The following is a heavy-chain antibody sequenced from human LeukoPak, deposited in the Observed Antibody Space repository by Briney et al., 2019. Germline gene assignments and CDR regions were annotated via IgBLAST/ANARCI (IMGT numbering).Heavy chain of an antibody. CDR3: TRRNWNSHDY. Sequence: WGSLRLSCAASGFIFSDHYMDWVRQAPGKGLEWVGRTRNKANGYTTEYAASVKGRFTISRDDSKNSLYLQMNSLRTEDTAVYYCTRRNWNSHDYWGQGTLVTVSS. V-gene: IGHV3-72*01. J-gene: IGHJ4*02. D-gene: IGHD1-1*01. CDR1: GFIFSDHY. CDR2: TRNKANGYTT.